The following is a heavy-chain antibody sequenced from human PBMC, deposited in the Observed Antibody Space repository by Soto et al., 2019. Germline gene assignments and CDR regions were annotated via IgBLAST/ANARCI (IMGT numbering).Heavy chain of an antibody. V-gene: IGHV3-21*01. Sequence: EVQLVESGGGLVKPGGSLRLSCAASGFTFSSYSMNWVRQAPGKGLEWVSSISSSSSYIYYADSVKGRFTISRDNAKNSLYPQMNSLRAEDTAVYYCARDSTGTPLDYYYYGMDVWGQGTTVTVSS. D-gene: IGHD1-7*01. J-gene: IGHJ6*02. CDR3: ARDSTGTPLDYYYYGMDV. CDR1: GFTFSSYS. CDR2: ISSSSSYI.